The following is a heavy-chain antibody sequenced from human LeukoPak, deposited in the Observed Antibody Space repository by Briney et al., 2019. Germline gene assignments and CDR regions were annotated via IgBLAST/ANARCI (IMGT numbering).Heavy chain of an antibody. CDR1: GFTFSNAW. CDR2: ITSSGNTT. J-gene: IGHJ2*01. Sequence: PGGSLRLSCAASGFTFSNAWMNWVRQAPGKGLEWVAGITSSGNTTYYADPVKGRFTISRDNSRNILYLQMNSLRAEDTAIYYCAKDFGGSDNDWYFDLWGRGTVVTVSS. D-gene: IGHD3-16*01. V-gene: IGHV3-23*01. CDR3: AKDFGGSDNDWYFDL.